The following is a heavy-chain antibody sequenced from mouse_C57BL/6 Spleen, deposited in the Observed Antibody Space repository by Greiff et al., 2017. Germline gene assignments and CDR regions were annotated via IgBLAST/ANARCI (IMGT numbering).Heavy chain of an antibody. CDR2: ISSGSSTI. V-gene: IGHV5-17*01. Sequence: EVQRVESGGGLVKPGGSLKLSCAASGFTFSDYGMHWVRQAPEKGLEWVAYISSGSSTIYYADTVKGRFTISRDNAKNTLFLQMTSLRSEDTAMYYCARESNYVYYYAMDYWGQGTSVTVSS. J-gene: IGHJ4*01. D-gene: IGHD2-5*01. CDR3: ARESNYVYYYAMDY. CDR1: GFTFSDYG.